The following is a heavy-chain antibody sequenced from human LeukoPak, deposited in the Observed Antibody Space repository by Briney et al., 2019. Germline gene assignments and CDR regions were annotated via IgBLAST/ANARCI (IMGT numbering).Heavy chain of an antibody. CDR1: GGSISSAGYS. D-gene: IGHD4-11*01. Sequence: PSETLSLTCAVSGGSISSAGYSWGWIRQPPGKGLEWIGEINHSGSTNYNPSLKSRVTISVDTSKNQFSLKLSSVTAADTAVYYCARLPPYSNYVDYWGQGTLVTVSS. CDR3: ARLPPYSNYVDY. J-gene: IGHJ4*02. CDR2: INHSGST. V-gene: IGHV4-34*01.